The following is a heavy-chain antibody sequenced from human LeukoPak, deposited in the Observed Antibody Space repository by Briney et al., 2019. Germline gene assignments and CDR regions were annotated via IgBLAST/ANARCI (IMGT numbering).Heavy chain of an antibody. CDR2: IIPIFGTA. CDR1: GGTFSSYA. V-gene: IGHV1-69*06. Sequence: GASVKVSCKASGGTFSSYAISWVRQAPGQGLEWMGGIIPIFGTANYAQKFQGRVTITADKSTSTAYMELSSLRSDDTAMYYCAREVSPANFEYWGQGTLVTVSS. CDR3: AREVSPANFEY. J-gene: IGHJ4*02.